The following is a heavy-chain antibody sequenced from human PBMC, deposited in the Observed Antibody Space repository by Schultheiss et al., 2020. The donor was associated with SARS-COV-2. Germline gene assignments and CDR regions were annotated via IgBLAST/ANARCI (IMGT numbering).Heavy chain of an antibody. V-gene: IGHV3-30-3*01. CDR2: ISYDGSNK. CDR1: GFTFSSYA. J-gene: IGHJ4*02. Sequence: GGSLRLSCAASGFTFSSYAMHWVRQAPGKGLEWVAVISYDGSNKYYADSVKGRFTISRDNSKNTLYLQMNSLRAEDTAVYYCARDAGDSSGYLNYWGQGTLVTVSS. CDR3: ARDAGDSSGYLNY. D-gene: IGHD3-22*01.